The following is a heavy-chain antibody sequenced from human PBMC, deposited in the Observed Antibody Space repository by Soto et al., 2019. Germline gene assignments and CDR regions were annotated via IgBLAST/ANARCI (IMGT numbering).Heavy chain of an antibody. CDR1: GYTFTSYG. CDR2: ISAYNGNT. J-gene: IGHJ3*02. CDR3: ARVAIFGVDHDAFDI. D-gene: IGHD3-3*01. Sequence: QVQLVQSGAEVKKPGASVKVSCKASGYTFTSYGISWVRQAPGQGLEWMGWISAYNGNTKYAQKLQGRVTRTTDTSTSTAYMELRSLRSDDTAVYYCARVAIFGVDHDAFDIWGQGTMVTVSS. V-gene: IGHV1-18*01.